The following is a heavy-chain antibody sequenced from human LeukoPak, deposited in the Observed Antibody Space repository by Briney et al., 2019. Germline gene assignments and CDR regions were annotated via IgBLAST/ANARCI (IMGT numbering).Heavy chain of an antibody. CDR1: GFTFSSYW. CDR3: ARSIYGSGSYYSENWFDP. Sequence: GGSLRLSCAVSGFTFSSYWMSWVRQAPGKGLEWVPNIKQDGSEKYYVDSVKGRFTISRDNAKNSLYLQMNSLRAEDTAVYCCARSIYGSGSYYSENWFDPWGQGTLVTVSS. D-gene: IGHD3-10*01. V-gene: IGHV3-7*01. CDR2: IKQDGSEK. J-gene: IGHJ5*02.